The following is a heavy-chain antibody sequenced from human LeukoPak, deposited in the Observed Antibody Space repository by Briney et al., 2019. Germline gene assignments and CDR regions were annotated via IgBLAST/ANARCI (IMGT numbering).Heavy chain of an antibody. CDR1: GGTFSSYA. V-gene: IGHV1-69*13. CDR2: IIPIFGTA. D-gene: IGHD1-26*01. J-gene: IGHJ3*02. Sequence: SVKVSCKASGGTFSSYAISWVRQAPGQGLEWMGGIIPIFGTANHAQKFQGRVTITADESTSSAYMELSSLRSDDTAVYYCARSEVGANQDAFDIWGQGTMVTVSS. CDR3: ARSEVGANQDAFDI.